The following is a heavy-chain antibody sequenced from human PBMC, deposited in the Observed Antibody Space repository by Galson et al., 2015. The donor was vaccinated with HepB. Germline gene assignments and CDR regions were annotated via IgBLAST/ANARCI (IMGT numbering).Heavy chain of an antibody. V-gene: IGHV3-11*01. J-gene: IGHJ4*02. CDR2: ISGSGSSI. Sequence: SLRLSCAASAFTFSDYYMSWIRQAPGKGLEWVSYISGSGSSIYYADSVKGRFTISRGNAKNSLYLQMNSLRAEDTAVYYCAREGSDGRMVTFWGQGTLVTVSS. CDR3: AREGSDGRMVTF. CDR1: AFTFSDYY. D-gene: IGHD3-16*01.